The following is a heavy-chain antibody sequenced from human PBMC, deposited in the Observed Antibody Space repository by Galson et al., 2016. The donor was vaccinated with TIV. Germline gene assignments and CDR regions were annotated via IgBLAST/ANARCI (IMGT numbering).Heavy chain of an antibody. Sequence: SVKVSCKASGGTFSSFAINWVRQAPGQGLQWVGGIIPIFRTPKYARRFQGRVTVTADESTSTAYMELSSLRSDDTAVHYCTSPSGGLTDWHLKFDYWGQGTLVTVSS. V-gene: IGHV1-69*13. D-gene: IGHD3-9*01. CDR1: GGTFSSFA. CDR3: TSPSGGLTDWHLKFDY. CDR2: IIPIFRTP. J-gene: IGHJ4*02.